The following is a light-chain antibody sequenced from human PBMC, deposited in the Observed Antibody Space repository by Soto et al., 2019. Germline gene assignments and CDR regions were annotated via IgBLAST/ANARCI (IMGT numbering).Light chain of an antibody. V-gene: IGLV2-23*01. J-gene: IGLJ2*01. CDR2: EGS. CDR1: SSDVGSYNL. Sequence: QPASVSGSPGQSITISCTGTSSDVGSYNLVSWYQQHPGKAPKLMIYEGSKRPSGVSNRFSGSKSGNTASLTISGLQAEDEADYYCCSYAGSSSVVFGGGTKLTVL. CDR3: CSYAGSSSVV.